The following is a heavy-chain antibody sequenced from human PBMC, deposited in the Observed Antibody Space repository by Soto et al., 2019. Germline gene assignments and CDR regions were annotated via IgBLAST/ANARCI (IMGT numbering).Heavy chain of an antibody. CDR1: GFTFISDW. J-gene: IGHJ6*02. Sequence: GGSLRLSCSASGFTFISDWMHWFRQAPGKGLVWVSRINFDGSDTSYADSVKGRFTISRDNAKNTLYLQMNSLRAEDTAVYYCARERGKWELLYYYYYGMDVWGQGTTVTVSS. CDR3: ARERGKWELLYYYYYGMDV. D-gene: IGHD1-26*01. V-gene: IGHV3-74*01. CDR2: INFDGSDT.